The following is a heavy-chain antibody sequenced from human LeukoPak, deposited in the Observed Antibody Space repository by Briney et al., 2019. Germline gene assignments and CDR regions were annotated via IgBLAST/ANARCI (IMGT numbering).Heavy chain of an antibody. Sequence: GGSLRLSCAASGFTFSSYSMNWVRQAPGKGLEWVSSISSSSSYIYYADSVKGRFTISGDNAKNSLYLQMNSLRAEDTAVYYCARDQGFLEWKEDVWGKGTTVTVSS. V-gene: IGHV3-21*01. D-gene: IGHD3-3*01. CDR1: GFTFSSYS. CDR3: ARDQGFLEWKEDV. J-gene: IGHJ6*04. CDR2: ISSSSSYI.